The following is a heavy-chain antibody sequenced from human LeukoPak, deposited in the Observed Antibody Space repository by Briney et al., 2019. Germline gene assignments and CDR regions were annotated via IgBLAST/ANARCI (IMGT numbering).Heavy chain of an antibody. J-gene: IGHJ5*02. D-gene: IGHD2-15*01. CDR3: ARGPAASHRNWFDP. Sequence: ASVKVSCKASGYTFTSYDINWVRQATGQGLEWMGWMNPNSGYTGHAQKFQGRVTMTRNTSISTAYMELSSLRPEDTAVYYCARGPAASHRNWFDPWGQGTLVTVSS. V-gene: IGHV1-8*01. CDR1: GYTFTSYD. CDR2: MNPNSGYT.